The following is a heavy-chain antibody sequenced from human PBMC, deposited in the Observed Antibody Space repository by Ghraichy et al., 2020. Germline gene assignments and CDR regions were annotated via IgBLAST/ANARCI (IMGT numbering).Heavy chain of an antibody. J-gene: IGHJ4*02. Sequence: GGSLRLSCAASGFTFSSRGMHWVRQALGKGLEWVAVIWYDGTNKYYADSVKGRFTISRDNSKNTVYLQMNSLRDEDTAVYRCAALGRGGWEEADFWGQGTLVTVSS. CDR2: IWYDGTNK. CDR1: GFTFSSRG. CDR3: AALGRGGWEEADF. D-gene: IGHD1-26*01. V-gene: IGHV3-33*08.